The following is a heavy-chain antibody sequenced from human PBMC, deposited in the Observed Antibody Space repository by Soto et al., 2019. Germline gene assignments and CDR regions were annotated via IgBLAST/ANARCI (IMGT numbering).Heavy chain of an antibody. CDR3: AREVLTASY. D-gene: IGHD2-8*01. Sequence: GGSLRLSGASSGFIFVSNSMNWIRQAPGKGMEWVAYIDSRGGTIYYADSVKGRFIISRDNVKNSLFLQMNSLRDQDTAVYFCAREVLTASYWGQGTLVTVSS. CDR2: IDSRGGTI. J-gene: IGHJ4*02. CDR1: GFIFVSNS. V-gene: IGHV3-48*02.